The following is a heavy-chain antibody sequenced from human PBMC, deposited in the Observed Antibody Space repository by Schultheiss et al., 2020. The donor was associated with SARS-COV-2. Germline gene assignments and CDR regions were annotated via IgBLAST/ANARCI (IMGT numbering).Heavy chain of an antibody. V-gene: IGHV4-59*01. CDR2: IYYSGST. CDR1: GGSISSYY. D-gene: IGHD3-3*01. Sequence: SETLSLTCTVSGGSISSYYWSWIRQPPGKGLEWIGYIYYSGSTNYNPSLKSRVTISVDTSKNQFSLKLSSVTAADTAVYYCARVSANFGYYYYMDVWGKGTTVT. CDR3: ARVSANFGYYYYMDV. J-gene: IGHJ6*03.